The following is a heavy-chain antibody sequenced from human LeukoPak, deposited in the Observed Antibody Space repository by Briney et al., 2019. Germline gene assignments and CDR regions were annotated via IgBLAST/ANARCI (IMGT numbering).Heavy chain of an antibody. J-gene: IGHJ4*02. CDR1: GGSFSGYY. CDR3: ARHRRVTPFDY. V-gene: IGHV4-34*01. CDR2: INHSGST. Sequence: SETLSLTCAVYGGSFSGYYWSWIRQPPGKGLEWIGEINHSGSTNYNPSLKSRVTISVDTSKNQFSLKLSSVTAPDTAVYYCARHRRVTPFDYWGQGTLVTVSS. D-gene: IGHD2-21*02.